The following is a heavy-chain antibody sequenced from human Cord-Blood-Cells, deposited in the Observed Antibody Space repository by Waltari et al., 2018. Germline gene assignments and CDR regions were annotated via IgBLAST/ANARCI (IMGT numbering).Heavy chain of an antibody. D-gene: IGHD6-19*01. V-gene: IGHV4-59*08. CDR2: IYYSGST. CDR1: GGSISSYY. Sequence: QVQLQESGPGLVKPSETLSLTCTVSGGSISSYYWSWIRQPPGKGLEWIGYIYYSGSTNYHPSLESRVTISVDTSKNQFSLKLSSVTAADTAVYYCARLGEYSSGWYVVYWGQGTLVTVSS. CDR3: ARLGEYSSGWYVVY. J-gene: IGHJ4*02.